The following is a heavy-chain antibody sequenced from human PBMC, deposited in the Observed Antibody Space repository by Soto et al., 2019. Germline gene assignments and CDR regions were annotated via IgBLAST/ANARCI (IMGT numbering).Heavy chain of an antibody. V-gene: IGHV3-23*01. Sequence: EVQLLESGGGLVQPGGSLRLSCAASGFTFSSYAMSWVRQAAGKGLVWVSAISGSGGSTYYADSVKGRFTISRDNSKNTLYLQMNSLRAEDTAVYYCAKDRWFRVGVKTRPYNYWGQGTLVTVSS. J-gene: IGHJ4*02. CDR1: GFTFSSYA. CDR2: ISGSGGST. D-gene: IGHD1-26*01. CDR3: AKDRWFRVGVKTRPYNY.